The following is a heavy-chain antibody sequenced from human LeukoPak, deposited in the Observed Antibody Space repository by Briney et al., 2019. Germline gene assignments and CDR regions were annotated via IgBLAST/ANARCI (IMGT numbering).Heavy chain of an antibody. J-gene: IGHJ6*03. CDR1: GFTFSSYW. V-gene: IGHV3-74*01. CDR2: IKSDGSST. D-gene: IGHD6-13*01. Sequence: PGGSLRLSCAASGFTFSSYWMHWVRQAPGKGLVWVSRIKSDGSSTSYADSVKGRFTISRDNAKNSLYLQMNSLRAEDTAVYYCARAAAGYYYYYMDVWGKGTTVTISS. CDR3: ARAAAGYYYYYMDV.